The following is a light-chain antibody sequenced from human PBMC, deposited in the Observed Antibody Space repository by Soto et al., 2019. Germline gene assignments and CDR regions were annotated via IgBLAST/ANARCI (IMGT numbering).Light chain of an antibody. CDR2: DVS. V-gene: IGLV2-11*01. CDR1: RSDVGAYHY. Sequence: QSALTQPRSVSGSPGQSVTISCTGTRSDVGAYHYVSWYQQHPGKAPKLMIYDVSDRPSGVPDRFSGSKSGNTASLTISGLQSEDEADYYCCSYAGDYTYVFGTGTKLTVL. J-gene: IGLJ1*01. CDR3: CSYAGDYTYV.